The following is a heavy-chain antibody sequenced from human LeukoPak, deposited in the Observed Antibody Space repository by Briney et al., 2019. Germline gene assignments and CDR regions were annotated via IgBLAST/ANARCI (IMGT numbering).Heavy chain of an antibody. J-gene: IGHJ3*02. V-gene: IGHV3-74*01. Sequence: GGSLRLSCAASGFTFSSYWMHWVRQAPGKGLVWVSRINSDGSSTSYADSVKGRFTISRDNAKNTLYLQMNSLRAEDTAVYYCARELRYFDWSPEGAFDIWGQGTMVTVSS. D-gene: IGHD3-9*01. CDR3: ARELRYFDWSPEGAFDI. CDR1: GFTFSSYW. CDR2: INSDGSST.